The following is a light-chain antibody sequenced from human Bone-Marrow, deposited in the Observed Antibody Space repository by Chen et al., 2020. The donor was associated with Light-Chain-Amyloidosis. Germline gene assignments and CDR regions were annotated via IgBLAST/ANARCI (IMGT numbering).Light chain of an antibody. CDR3: QVWDSNSDQVV. J-gene: IGLJ2*01. Sequence: SYVLTQPPSVSVAPGQTASIPCGGTNIGRYSVHWYQQKPGQAPALVVCDDTARPSGIPERFSGSNSGDTATLTISRVEAGDEADFYCQVWDSNSDQVVFGGGTKLTVL. CDR1: NIGRYS. V-gene: IGLV3-21*02. CDR2: DDT.